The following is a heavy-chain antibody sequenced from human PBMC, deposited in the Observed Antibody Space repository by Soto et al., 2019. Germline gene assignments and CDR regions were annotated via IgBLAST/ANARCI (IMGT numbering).Heavy chain of an antibody. CDR1: GFTFSSYA. J-gene: IGHJ3*02. CDR2: ISGSGGST. D-gene: IGHD6-19*01. CDR3: AKGLRRLDAFDI. V-gene: IGHV3-23*01. Sequence: EVQLLESGGGLVQPGGSLRLSCAASGFTFSSYAMSWVRQAPGKGLEWVSAISGSGGSTYYADSVKGRFTISRDNSKNTLYMQMNSLRAEDTAVYYCAKGLRRLDAFDIWGQGTMVTVSS.